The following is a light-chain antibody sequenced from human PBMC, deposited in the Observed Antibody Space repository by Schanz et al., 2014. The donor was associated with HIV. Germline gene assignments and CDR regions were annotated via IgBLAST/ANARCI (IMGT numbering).Light chain of an antibody. CDR3: QQSYGTPRT. J-gene: IGKJ1*01. V-gene: IGKV1-9*01. CDR2: AAS. CDR1: QYISSG. Sequence: DIQMTQSPSTLSASVGDRVSITCRSSQYISSGLAWYQQRPGKAPKVLIYAASTLQRGVPSRFSGSGSGTEFTLTISSLQPEDFATYYCQQSYGTPRTFGQGTKVEIK.